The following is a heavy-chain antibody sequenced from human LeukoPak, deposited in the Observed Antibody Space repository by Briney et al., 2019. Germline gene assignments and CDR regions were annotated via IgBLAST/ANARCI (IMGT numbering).Heavy chain of an antibody. CDR2: ISSSSSTI. CDR3: ARDSPGGYYYGMDV. J-gene: IGHJ6*02. Sequence: GGSLRLSCAASGFTFSSYSMDWVRQAPGKGLEWVSYISSSSSTIYYADSVKGRFTISRDNSKNTLYLQMNSLRAEDTAVYYCARDSPGGYYYGMDVWGQGTTVTVSS. D-gene: IGHD3-10*01. V-gene: IGHV3-48*01. CDR1: GFTFSSYS.